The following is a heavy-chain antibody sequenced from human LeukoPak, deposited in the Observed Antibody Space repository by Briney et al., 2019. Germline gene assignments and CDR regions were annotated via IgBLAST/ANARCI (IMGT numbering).Heavy chain of an antibody. Sequence: SETLSLTCTVSGGSVSSYYWSWIRLPPGKGLEWIGYIYYTGATYYNPSLKSRVTISLDTSKNQFSLKLSSVAAADAAVYFWARAGDSYGTGYYFDYWGQGALVTVSS. V-gene: IGHV4-59*02. J-gene: IGHJ4*02. CDR1: GGSVSSYY. CDR2: IYYTGAT. CDR3: ARAGDSYGTGYYFDY. D-gene: IGHD5-18*01.